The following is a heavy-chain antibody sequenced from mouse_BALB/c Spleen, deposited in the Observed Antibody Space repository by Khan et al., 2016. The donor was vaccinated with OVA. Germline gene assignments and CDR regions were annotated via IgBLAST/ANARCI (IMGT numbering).Heavy chain of an antibody. D-gene: IGHD2-2*01. V-gene: IGHV1S135*01. J-gene: IGHJ3*01. Sequence: LQQSGPELMKPGTSVKISCKASGYSFTSYYIHWVKQSPGKSLEWIGYIDPFNGATTYNQKFKGKATLTVDKSSSTAYMHLSSLTSEDSAVYYCARHGYVAWFVYWGQGTLVTVSA. CDR1: GYSFTSYY. CDR3: ARHGYVAWFVY. CDR2: IDPFNGAT.